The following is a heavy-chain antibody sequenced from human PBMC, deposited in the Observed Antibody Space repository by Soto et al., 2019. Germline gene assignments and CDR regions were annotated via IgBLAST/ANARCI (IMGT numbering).Heavy chain of an antibody. D-gene: IGHD1-26*01. J-gene: IGHJ5*02. V-gene: IGHV4-39*01. CDR2: IYYSVST. Sequence: SETLSLTCTVSGGSISSSSYYCGWILHPPGKWLEWIGRIYYSVSTCYNPSLKSRVTISVDTSKNHFSLKLRSGTAADTAVYHCARHRAVNSAESSFEPWGQGTLVTLSS. CDR1: GGSISSSSYY. CDR3: ARHRAVNSAESSFEP.